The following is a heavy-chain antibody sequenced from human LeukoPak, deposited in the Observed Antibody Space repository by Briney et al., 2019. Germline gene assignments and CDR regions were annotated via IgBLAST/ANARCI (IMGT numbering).Heavy chain of an antibody. CDR3: ARGGNRYYYDSSGRRYNWFDP. D-gene: IGHD3-22*01. J-gene: IGHJ5*02. CDR2: INHSGST. V-gene: IGHV4-34*01. CDR1: GGSFSGYY. Sequence: SETLSLTCAVYGGSFSGYYWSWIRQPPGKGLEWIGEINHSGSTNYNPSLKSRVTISVDTSKNQFSLKLSSVTAADTAVYYCARGGNRYYYDSSGRRYNWFDPWGQGTLVTVSS.